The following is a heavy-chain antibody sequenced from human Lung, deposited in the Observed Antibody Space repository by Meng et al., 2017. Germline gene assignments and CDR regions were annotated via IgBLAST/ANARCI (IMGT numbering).Heavy chain of an antibody. D-gene: IGHD4-11*01. Sequence: QWQLQQWAEGMLKPSETLSLTCVVSGGSFSDYYWSWIRQPPGKGLEWIGEINHSGSTNYNPSLESRATISVDTSQNNLSLKLSSVTAADSAVYYCARGPTTMAHDFDYWGQGTLVTVSS. CDR2: INHSGST. V-gene: IGHV4-34*01. CDR3: ARGPTTMAHDFDY. J-gene: IGHJ4*02. CDR1: GGSFSDYY.